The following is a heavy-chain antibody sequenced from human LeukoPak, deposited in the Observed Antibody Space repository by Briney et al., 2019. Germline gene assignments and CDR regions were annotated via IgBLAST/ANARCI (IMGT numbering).Heavy chain of an antibody. CDR3: TTPPD. V-gene: IGHV3-15*01. J-gene: IGHJ4*02. Sequence: RPGGSLRLSCTASGFRFSDAWMTWVRQAPGKGLEWVGRIKPIATGGTTEYAAPVKGRFTISRDDSKNTVYLQMNSLESEDTAVYYCTTPPDWGQGTLVTVSS. CDR2: IKPIATGGTT. CDR1: GFRFSDAW.